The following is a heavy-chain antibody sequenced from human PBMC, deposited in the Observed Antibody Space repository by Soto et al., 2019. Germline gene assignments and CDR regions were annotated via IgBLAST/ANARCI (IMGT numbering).Heavy chain of an antibody. D-gene: IGHD4-17*01. CDR2: ISYSGST. J-gene: IGHJ4*02. V-gene: IGHV4-31*03. CDR1: GASISSRGFY. Sequence: QVQLQESGPGLVKPSQTLSLTCPVSGASISSRGFYWTWIRQLPGKGLEWIGYISYSGSTNYSSSLRSRLKISIDTSDNPFSLKLTSVTAADTAVNYCARQSTVTGNYYFDSWGQGTLVTVAT. CDR3: ARQSTVTGNYYFDS.